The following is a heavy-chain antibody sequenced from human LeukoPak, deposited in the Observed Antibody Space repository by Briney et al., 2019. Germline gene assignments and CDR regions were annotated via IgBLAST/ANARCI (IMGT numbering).Heavy chain of an antibody. CDR2: IYYSGST. Sequence: SETLSLTCTVSGGSISSYYWSWIRQSPGKGLEWIGYIYYSGSTNYNPSLKSRVTISVDTSKNQFSLKLSSVTAADTAVYYCASSADFWSGYSFFDYWGQGTLVTVSS. CDR3: ASSADFWSGYSFFDY. J-gene: IGHJ4*02. D-gene: IGHD3-3*01. CDR1: GGSISSYY. V-gene: IGHV4-59*13.